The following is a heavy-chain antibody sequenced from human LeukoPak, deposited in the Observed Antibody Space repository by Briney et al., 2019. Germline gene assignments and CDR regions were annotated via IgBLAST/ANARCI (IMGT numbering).Heavy chain of an antibody. Sequence: TGGSLRLSCAASGFTVSSNYMSWVRQAPGKGLEWVSVIYSGGSTYYADSVKGRFTIPRDNAKNSLYLQMNSLRAEDTAVYYCARDPMDSSSWYYFDYWGQGTLVTVSS. CDR2: IYSGGST. V-gene: IGHV3-66*01. CDR3: ARDPMDSSSWYYFDY. D-gene: IGHD6-13*01. J-gene: IGHJ4*02. CDR1: GFTVSSNY.